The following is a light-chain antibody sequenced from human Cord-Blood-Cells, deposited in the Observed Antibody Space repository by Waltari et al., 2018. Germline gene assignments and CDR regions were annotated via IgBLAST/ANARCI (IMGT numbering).Light chain of an antibody. J-gene: IGLJ2*01. CDR1: SSNIGAGYD. CDR2: GNG. V-gene: IGLV1-40*01. CDR3: QSYDSSLSGSV. Sequence: QSVLTQPPSVSGAPGQRVTISCTGSSSNIGAGYDVHWYQQLPGTAPKLLISGNGTRPSGVPDRFAGSKSGTSASLAITGLQAEDEADYYCQSYDSSLSGSVFGGGTKLTVL.